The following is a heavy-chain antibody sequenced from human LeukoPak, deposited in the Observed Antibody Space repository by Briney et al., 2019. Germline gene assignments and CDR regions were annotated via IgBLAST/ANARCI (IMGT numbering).Heavy chain of an antibody. V-gene: IGHV3-30*02. CDR1: GFTFSSYG. CDR2: IRYDGSNK. CDR3: AKAPQNLLWFGESPDY. D-gene: IGHD3-10*01. J-gene: IGHJ4*02. Sequence: GGSLRLSCAASGFTFSSYGMHWVRQAPGKGLEWVAFIRYDGSNKYYADSVKGRFTISRDNSKNTLYLQMNSLRAEDTAVYYCAKAPQNLLWFGESPDYWGQGTLVTVSS.